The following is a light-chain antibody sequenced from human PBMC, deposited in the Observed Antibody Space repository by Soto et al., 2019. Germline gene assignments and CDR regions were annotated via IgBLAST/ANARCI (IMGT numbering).Light chain of an antibody. J-gene: IGLJ1*01. V-gene: IGLV2-14*01. CDR1: SSDVGFSNY. CDR3: SSYTSSSTDV. CDR2: DVS. Sequence: QSVLTQPASVSGSPGQSITISCTGTSSDVGFSNYVFWYQQHPGKAPKLIISDVSNRPSGVSNRFSGSKSGNTASLTISGLQAEDEADYYCSSYTSSSTDVFGTGTKGTIL.